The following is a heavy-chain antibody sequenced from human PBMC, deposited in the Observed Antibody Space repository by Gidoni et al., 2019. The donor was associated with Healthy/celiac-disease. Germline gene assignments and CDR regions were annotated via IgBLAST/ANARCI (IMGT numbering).Heavy chain of an antibody. CDR3: ARDTNFQGYDFWSGYFNWFDP. CDR2: ISAYNGNT. D-gene: IGHD3-3*01. J-gene: IGHJ5*02. Sequence: QVQLVQSGAEVKKPGASVKVSCKASGYTFTSYGISWVRQAPGQGLEWMGWISAYNGNTNYAQKLQGRVTMTTDTSTSTAYMELRSLRSDDTAVYYCARDTNFQGYDFWSGYFNWFDPWGQGTLVTVSS. V-gene: IGHV1-18*04. CDR1: GYTFTSYG.